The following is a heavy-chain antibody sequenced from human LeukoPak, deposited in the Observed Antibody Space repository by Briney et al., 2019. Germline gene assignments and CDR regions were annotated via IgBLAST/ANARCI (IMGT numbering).Heavy chain of an antibody. CDR2: IIPIFGTA. CDR3: ARAGAGCDGGDCYYDH. CDR1: GGTFSSYA. V-gene: IGHV1-69*05. Sequence: ASVKVSCKASGGTFSSYAISWVRQAPGQGLEWMGGIIPIFGTANYAQKFQGRDTITTDESTSTAYMELSSLKSEDTAVYYCARAGAGCDGGDCYYDHWGQGTLVTVSS. D-gene: IGHD2-21*02. J-gene: IGHJ5*02.